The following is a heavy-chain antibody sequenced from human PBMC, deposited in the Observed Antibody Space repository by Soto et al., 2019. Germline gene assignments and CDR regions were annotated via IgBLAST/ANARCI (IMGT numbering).Heavy chain of an antibody. CDR1: GDSISSGGYY. CDR3: ARTPLTGTTLPCFDY. J-gene: IGHJ4*02. D-gene: IGHD1-1*01. CDR2: IYYSGST. Sequence: SETLSLTCTVSGDSISSGGYYWSWIRQHPGKGLEWIGYIYYSGSTYYNPSLKSRVTISVDTSKNQFSLKLSSVTAADTAVYYCARTPLTGTTLPCFDYWGQGTLVTVSS. V-gene: IGHV4-31*03.